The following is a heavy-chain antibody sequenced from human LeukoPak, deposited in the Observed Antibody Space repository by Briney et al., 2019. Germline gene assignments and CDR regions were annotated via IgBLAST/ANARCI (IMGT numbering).Heavy chain of an antibody. CDR1: GYTFTKYG. Sequence: GASVKVSCKASGYTFTKYGITWVRQAPGQGLEWMGWISTYNGNTNYAQKLQGRVTMTTDTSTSTAYMELRSLISDDAAVYYCALPGNTVLQGAIYYWGQGTLVTVSS. J-gene: IGHJ4*02. V-gene: IGHV1-18*01. CDR2: ISTYNGNT. D-gene: IGHD3-10*01. CDR3: ALPGNTVLQGAIYY.